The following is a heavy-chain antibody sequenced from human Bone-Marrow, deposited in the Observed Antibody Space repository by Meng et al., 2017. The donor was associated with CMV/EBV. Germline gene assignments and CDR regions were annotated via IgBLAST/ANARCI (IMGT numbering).Heavy chain of an antibody. V-gene: IGHV1-2*02. CDR1: GYTFTGYY. J-gene: IGHJ4*02. CDR3: ASGNYDFWSGYRLDY. D-gene: IGHD3-3*01. CDR2: INPNSGGT. Sequence: ASVKVSCKASGYTFTGYYMHWVRQAPGQGLEWMGWINPNSGGTNYAQKFQGRVTMTRDTSISTAYMELSRLRSDDTAVYYCASGNYDFWSGYRLDYWGQGTLVTVSS.